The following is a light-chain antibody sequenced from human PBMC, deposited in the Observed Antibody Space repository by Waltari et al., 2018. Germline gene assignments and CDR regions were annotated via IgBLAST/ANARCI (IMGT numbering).Light chain of an antibody. CDR3: NSYAGRNRLGV. CDR2: EVT. J-gene: IGLJ2*01. CDR1: SSNVGGSNY. Sequence: QSALTQPPSASGSPGQPVTISCTGTSSNVGGSNYVSWYQQHPGKAPKLIIYEVTKRPSGVPDRFSGSKSGNTASLTVSGLQADDEADYYCNSYAGRNRLGVFGGGTKVTVL. V-gene: IGLV2-8*01.